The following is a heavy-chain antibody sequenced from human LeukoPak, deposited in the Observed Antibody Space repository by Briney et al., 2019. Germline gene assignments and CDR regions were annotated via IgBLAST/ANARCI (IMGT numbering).Heavy chain of an antibody. D-gene: IGHD3-22*01. CDR1: GYTFTSYD. CDR2: MNPNSGNT. J-gene: IGHJ4*02. CDR3: ARTDQDYYDSAGFDY. Sequence: ASVRVSCKASGYTFTSYDINWVRQATGQGLEWMGWMNPNSGNTGYAQKFQGRVTITRNTSISTAYMELSSLRSEDTAVYYCARTDQDYYDSAGFDYWGQGTLVTVSS. V-gene: IGHV1-8*03.